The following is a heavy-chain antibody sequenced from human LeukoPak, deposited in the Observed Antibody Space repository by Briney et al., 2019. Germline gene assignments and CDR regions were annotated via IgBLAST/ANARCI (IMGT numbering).Heavy chain of an antibody. CDR2: IYSGGST. D-gene: IGHD4-11*01. V-gene: IGHV3-66*01. CDR1: GFTVSSSY. CDR3: ARVGTTVTYGSFDY. Sequence: GGSLRLSCAASGFTVSSSYMSWVRQAPGKGLEWVSVIYSGGSTYYADSVKGRFTISRDNSKNTLYLQMNSLRAEDTAVYYCARVGTTVTYGSFDYWGQGTLVTVSS. J-gene: IGHJ4*02.